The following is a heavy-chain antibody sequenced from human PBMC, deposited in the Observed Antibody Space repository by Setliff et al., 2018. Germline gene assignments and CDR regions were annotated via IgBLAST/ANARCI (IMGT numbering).Heavy chain of an antibody. CDR3: ARAHRYFSDTSGYFYDQGRSAFDV. V-gene: IGHV3-7*03. D-gene: IGHD3-22*01. Sequence: GGSLRLSCAASGFTFSSHWMSWVRQAPGKGLEWVANIKQDGSEKYYVDSVKGRFTISRDNAKNSLYLQMNSLGAEDTALYYCARAHRYFSDTSGYFYDQGRSAFDVWGQGTMVTVS. CDR2: IKQDGSEK. J-gene: IGHJ3*01. CDR1: GFTFSSHW.